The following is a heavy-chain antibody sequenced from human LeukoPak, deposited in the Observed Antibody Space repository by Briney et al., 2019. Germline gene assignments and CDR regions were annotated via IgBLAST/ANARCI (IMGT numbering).Heavy chain of an antibody. J-gene: IGHJ5*02. Sequence: SETLSLTCAAYGGSFSGYYWGWIRQPPGKGLEWIASIYYSGSTYYNPSLKSRVTISVDTSKNQLSLKLSSLTAADTAVYYCARHEYSGSYYGLSWFDPWGQGTLVTVSS. V-gene: IGHV4-39*01. D-gene: IGHD1-26*01. CDR3: ARHEYSGSYYGLSWFDP. CDR2: IYYSGST. CDR1: GGSFSGYY.